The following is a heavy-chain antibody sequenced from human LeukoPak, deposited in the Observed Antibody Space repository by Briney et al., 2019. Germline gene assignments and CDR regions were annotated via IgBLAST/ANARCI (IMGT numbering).Heavy chain of an antibody. CDR2: ISSSSSTI. D-gene: IGHD3-22*01. Sequence: GGSLRLSCAASGFTFSSYSMNWVRQAPGKGLEWVSYISSSSSTIYYADSVKGRFTISRDNAKNSLYLQMNSLRAEDTAVYYSARDLTTYYYDSSGYYYGPDYWGQGTLVTVSS. CDR3: ARDLTTYYYDSSGYYYGPDY. V-gene: IGHV3-48*04. J-gene: IGHJ4*02. CDR1: GFTFSSYS.